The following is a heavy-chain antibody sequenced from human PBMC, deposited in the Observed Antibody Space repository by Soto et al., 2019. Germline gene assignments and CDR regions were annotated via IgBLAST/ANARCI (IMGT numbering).Heavy chain of an antibody. Sequence: ASVKVSCKASGYTFTSYYMHRVRQAPGQGLEWMGIINPSGGSTSYAQKFQGRVTMTRDTSTSTVYMELSSLRSEDTAVYYCARDLREILRYFARSLHPNYYYGLDVWGQGTTVTVSS. V-gene: IGHV1-46*01. D-gene: IGHD3-9*01. CDR3: ARDLREILRYFARSLHPNYYYGLDV. J-gene: IGHJ6*02. CDR2: INPSGGST. CDR1: GYTFTSYY.